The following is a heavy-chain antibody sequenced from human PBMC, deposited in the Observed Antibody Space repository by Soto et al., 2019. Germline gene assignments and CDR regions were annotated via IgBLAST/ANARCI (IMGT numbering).Heavy chain of an antibody. CDR1: GGTFSSYA. CDR2: MIPIFGTA. V-gene: IGHV1-69*01. J-gene: IGHJ5*02. CDR3: ARGGGYCSGGSCYSGWFDP. D-gene: IGHD2-15*01. Sequence: QVQLVQSGAEVKKPGSSVTVSCKASGGTFSSYAISWVRQAPGQGLEWLGGMIPIFGTANYAKKFQGRVTITADESTSTAYTALSSLRSEDTAVYYGARGGGYCSGGSCYSGWFDPWGQGTLVTVSS.